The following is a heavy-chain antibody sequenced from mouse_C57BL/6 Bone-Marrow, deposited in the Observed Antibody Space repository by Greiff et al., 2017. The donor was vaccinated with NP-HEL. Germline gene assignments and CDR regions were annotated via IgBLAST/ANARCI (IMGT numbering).Heavy chain of an antibody. J-gene: IGHJ4*01. Sequence: QVQLKESGAELVRPGTSVKVSCKASGYAFTNYLIEWVKQRPGQGLEWIGVINPGSGGTNYNEKFKGKATLTADKSSSTAYMQHSSLTTEDSAVYFCAGQNYALYAMDYGGQGTSVTVSS. D-gene: IGHD1-1*01. CDR2: INPGSGGT. V-gene: IGHV1-54*01. CDR3: AGQNYALYAMDY. CDR1: GYAFTNYL.